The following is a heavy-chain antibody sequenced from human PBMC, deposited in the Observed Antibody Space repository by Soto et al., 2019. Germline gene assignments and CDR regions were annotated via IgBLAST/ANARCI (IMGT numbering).Heavy chain of an antibody. CDR1: GCSFSSYA. J-gene: IGHJ4*02. CDR3: AKSLGLTDY. CDR2: ISGRSGST. V-gene: IGHV3-23*01. D-gene: IGHD3-16*01. Sequence: QTDGTRRLSCAPSGCSFSSYAMSWVHQAPGKGLEWGSVISGRSGSTYYADSVKGRFTIPRDNSKNTLYLQMNTLRAEDPAVYCCAKSLGLTDYWGQGTLVAAST.